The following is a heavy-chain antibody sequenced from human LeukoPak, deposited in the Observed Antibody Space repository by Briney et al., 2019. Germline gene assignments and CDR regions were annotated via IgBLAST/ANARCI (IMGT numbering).Heavy chain of an antibody. CDR1: GYTFTSYY. CDR2: INPSGGNT. Sequence: GASVKVSCKAFGYTFTSYYMHWVRQAPGRGLEWMGIINPSGGNTSYAQKFQGRVTMTRDTSTSTVYMELSSLRSEDTAVYYCARDVSDCSGGSCYSYFDYWGQGTLVTVSS. V-gene: IGHV1-46*01. D-gene: IGHD2-15*01. J-gene: IGHJ4*02. CDR3: ARDVSDCSGGSCYSYFDY.